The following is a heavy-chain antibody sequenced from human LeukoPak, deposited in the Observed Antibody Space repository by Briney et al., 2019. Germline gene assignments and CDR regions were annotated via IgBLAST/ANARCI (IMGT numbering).Heavy chain of an antibody. D-gene: IGHD3-3*01. J-gene: IGHJ3*02. Sequence: PSETLSLTCTVSGGSISSCYWSWIRQPAGKGLEWIGRIYTSGSTNYNPSLKSRVTMSVDTSKNQFSLKLSSVTAADTAVYYCASTYYDFWSGFRGDVNDAFDIWGQGTMVTVSS. V-gene: IGHV4-4*07. CDR3: ASTYYDFWSGFRGDVNDAFDI. CDR1: GGSISSCY. CDR2: IYTSGST.